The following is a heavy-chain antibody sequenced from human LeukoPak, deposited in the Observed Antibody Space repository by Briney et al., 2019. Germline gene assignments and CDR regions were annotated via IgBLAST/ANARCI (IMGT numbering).Heavy chain of an antibody. CDR2: IRSKAYGGTT. J-gene: IGHJ4*02. CDR1: GFTFGDYA. CDR3: TRDSGVNHYYDSSGYKI. Sequence: GGSLRLSCTASGFTFGDYAMSWVRQAPGKGLEWVGFIRSKAYGGTTEYAASVKGRFTISRDDSKSIAYLQMNSLKTEDTAVYYCTRDSGVNHYYDSSGYKIWGQGTLVTVSS. D-gene: IGHD3-22*01. V-gene: IGHV3-49*04.